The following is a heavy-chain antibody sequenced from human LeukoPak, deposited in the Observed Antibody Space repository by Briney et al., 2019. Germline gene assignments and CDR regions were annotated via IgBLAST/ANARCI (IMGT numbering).Heavy chain of an antibody. D-gene: IGHD3-16*01. CDR3: ASWGAGGNS. J-gene: IGHJ4*02. CDR2: ISYDGSNK. Sequence: GGSLRLSCAASGFTFSSYGMHWVRQAPGKGLEWVAVISYDGSNKYYADSVKGRFTISRDNADNSLSLQMNSLRAEDTAVYYCASWGAGGNSWGQGTLVTVSS. CDR1: GFTFSSYG. V-gene: IGHV3-30*03.